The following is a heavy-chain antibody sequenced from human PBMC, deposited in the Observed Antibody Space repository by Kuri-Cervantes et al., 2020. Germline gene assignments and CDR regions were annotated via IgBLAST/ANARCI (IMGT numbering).Heavy chain of an antibody. CDR3: ASGRYYYYMDV. CDR2: ISPDGTST. Sequence: GESLKISCAASGFTFSNAWMLWVRQVPGKGPVWVSRISPDGTSTTYADSVKGRFTFSRDNAKNTLYLQMNSLRAEDTAVYYCASGRYYYYMDVWGKGTTVTVSS. CDR1: GFTFSNAW. V-gene: IGHV3-74*01. J-gene: IGHJ6*03.